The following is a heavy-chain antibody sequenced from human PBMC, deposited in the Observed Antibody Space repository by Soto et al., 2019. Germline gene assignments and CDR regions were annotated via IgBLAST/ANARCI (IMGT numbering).Heavy chain of an antibody. CDR3: ARDLNLAAAGYYFAY. Sequence: GASVKVSCKASGYTFTXYYMHWVRQAPGQGLEWMGIINPSGGSTSYAQKFQGRVTMTRDTSTSTVYMELSSLRSEDTAVYYCARDLNLAAAGYYFAYWGQGTLVTVSS. CDR1: GYTFTXYY. V-gene: IGHV1-46*01. CDR2: INPSGGST. D-gene: IGHD6-13*01. J-gene: IGHJ4*02.